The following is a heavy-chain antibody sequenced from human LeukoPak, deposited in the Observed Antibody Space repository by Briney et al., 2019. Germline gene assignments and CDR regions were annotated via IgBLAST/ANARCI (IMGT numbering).Heavy chain of an antibody. Sequence: GASVKVSCKAFGYTFTSNYMHWVRQAPGQGPEWMGVISPSGGSTTYAQKFQGRVTLTRDMSTSTDYLELSSLRSEDTAVYYCARDHGPLGIGGIDYWGQGTLVTVSS. CDR2: ISPSGGST. CDR1: GYTFTSNY. CDR3: ARDHGPLGIGGIDY. D-gene: IGHD7-27*01. V-gene: IGHV1-46*01. J-gene: IGHJ4*02.